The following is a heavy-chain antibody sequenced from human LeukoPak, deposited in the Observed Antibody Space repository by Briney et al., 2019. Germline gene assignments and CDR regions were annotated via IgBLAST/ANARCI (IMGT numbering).Heavy chain of an antibody. CDR1: GYSFTSYW. J-gene: IGHJ5*02. V-gene: IGHV5-10-1*01. Sequence: GESLKISCKGSGYSFTSYWISWVRQMPGKGLEWMGRIYPSDSYTNYSPSFQGHVTISADKSISTAYLQWSSLKASDTAMYYCARQPYCSGGSCYPGWFDPWGQGTLVTVSS. CDR2: IYPSDSYT. D-gene: IGHD2-15*01. CDR3: ARQPYCSGGSCYPGWFDP.